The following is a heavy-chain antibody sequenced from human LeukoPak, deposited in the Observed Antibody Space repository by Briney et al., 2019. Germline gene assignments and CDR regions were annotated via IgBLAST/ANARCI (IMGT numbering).Heavy chain of an antibody. Sequence: SETLSLTCTVSGGSISSYYWSWIRQPPGKGLEWIGYIYYSGSTNYNPSLKSRVTISVDTSKNQFSLKLSSVTAADTAVYYCARVSHIAMVTGWFDPWGQGTLVTVSS. V-gene: IGHV4-59*01. CDR1: GGSISSYY. CDR2: IYYSGST. CDR3: ARVSHIAMVTGWFDP. D-gene: IGHD5-18*01. J-gene: IGHJ5*02.